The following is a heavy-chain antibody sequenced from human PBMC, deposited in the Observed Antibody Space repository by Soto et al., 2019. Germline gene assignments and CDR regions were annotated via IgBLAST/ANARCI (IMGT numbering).Heavy chain of an antibody. J-gene: IGHJ4*02. CDR1: GFTFSSYA. V-gene: IGHV3-30-3*01. CDR2: ISYDGSNK. CDR3: ARDGVGYYHDSSGYPAC. D-gene: IGHD3-22*01. Sequence: QVQLVESGGGVVQPGRSLRLSCAASGFTFSSYAMHWVRQAPGKGLEWVAVISYDGSNKYYADSVKGRFTISRDNSKNTLYLQMNSLRAEDTAGYYCARDGVGYYHDSSGYPACWGQGTLVTVSS.